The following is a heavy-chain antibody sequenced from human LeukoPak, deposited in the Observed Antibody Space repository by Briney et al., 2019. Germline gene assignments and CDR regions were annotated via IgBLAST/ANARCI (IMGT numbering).Heavy chain of an antibody. D-gene: IGHD6-19*01. Sequence: ASVKVSCKASGYTFTSYGISWVRQAPGQGREWMGWISAYNGNTNYAQKLQGRVTMTTDTSTSTDYMELRSLRSDDTAVYYCARVDLGGWLYYFDYWGQGTLVTVSS. J-gene: IGHJ4*02. CDR2: ISAYNGNT. V-gene: IGHV1-18*04. CDR1: GYTFTSYG. CDR3: ARVDLGGWLYYFDY.